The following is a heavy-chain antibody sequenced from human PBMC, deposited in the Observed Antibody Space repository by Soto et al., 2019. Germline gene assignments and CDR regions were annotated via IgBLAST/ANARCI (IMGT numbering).Heavy chain of an antibody. D-gene: IGHD6-13*01. Sequence: ASVKVSCKASGYTFTSYGISWVRQAPGQVLEWMGWISAYNGNTNYAQKLQGRVTMTTDTSTSTAYMELRSLRSDDTAVYSCAREGSSWYAGAFDIWGQGTMVTVSS. J-gene: IGHJ3*02. CDR1: GYTFTSYG. CDR2: ISAYNGNT. V-gene: IGHV1-18*04. CDR3: AREGSSWYAGAFDI.